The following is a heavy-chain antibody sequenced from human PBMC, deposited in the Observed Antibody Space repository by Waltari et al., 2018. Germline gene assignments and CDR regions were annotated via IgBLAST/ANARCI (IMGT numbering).Heavy chain of an antibody. D-gene: IGHD2-21*01. Sequence: QVQLQESGPGLVKPSQTLSLTCTVSGGSISSGGYYWSWIRQHPGKGLEWIGYIYYSGSTYYNPSLKSRVTISGDTSKNQFSLKLSSVTAADTAVYYCARGLDCGGDCYHKNFDYWGQGTLVTVSS. CDR3: ARGLDCGGDCYHKNFDY. CDR1: GGSISSGGYY. CDR2: IYYSGST. V-gene: IGHV4-31*03. J-gene: IGHJ4*02.